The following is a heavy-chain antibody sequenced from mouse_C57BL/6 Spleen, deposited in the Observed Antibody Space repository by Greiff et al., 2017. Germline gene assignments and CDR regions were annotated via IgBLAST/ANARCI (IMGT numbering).Heavy chain of an antibody. CDR3: ARRGITAVVGFDY. J-gene: IGHJ2*01. D-gene: IGHD1-1*01. CDR2: IYPGSGST. V-gene: IGHV1-55*01. CDR1: AYTFTSYW. Sequence: QVQLQQSGAELVQPGASVQMSCKPSAYTFTSYWITWLKQRPGQGLEWIGDIYPGSGSTTYNEKFTSKATLTVDTSSSTAYMQLSSLTSEDSAVYYCARRGITAVVGFDYRGQGATHTVSS.